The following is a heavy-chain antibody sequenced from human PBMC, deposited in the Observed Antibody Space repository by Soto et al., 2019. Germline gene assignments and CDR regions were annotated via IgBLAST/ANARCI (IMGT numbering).Heavy chain of an antibody. CDR1: GGSFSGYY. J-gene: IGHJ4*02. Sequence: QVQLQQWGAGLLKPSETLSLTCAVYGGSFSGYYWSWIRQPPGKGLEWIGEINHSGSTNYNPSLKCRVTISVDTSKNQFSLKLSSVTAADTAVYYCARGGDCSGGSCYRSPFDYWCQGTLVTVSS. V-gene: IGHV4-34*01. CDR2: INHSGST. CDR3: ARGGDCSGGSCYRSPFDY. D-gene: IGHD2-15*01.